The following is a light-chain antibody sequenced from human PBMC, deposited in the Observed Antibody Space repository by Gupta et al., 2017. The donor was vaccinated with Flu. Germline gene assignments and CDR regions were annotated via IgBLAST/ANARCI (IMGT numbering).Light chain of an antibody. CDR2: WAS. CDR3: QQYDSYSLT. J-gene: IGKJ4*01. CDR1: QSISSY. Sequence: SGLCAYVSCKVSLTCRDSQSISSYLSWYQQKAGQPPNLLIYWASVLECGVPSRFSGSGSGTDFTLTISSLQPDDFAPYYCQQYDSYSLTFGGGTKVEI. V-gene: IGKV1-5*03.